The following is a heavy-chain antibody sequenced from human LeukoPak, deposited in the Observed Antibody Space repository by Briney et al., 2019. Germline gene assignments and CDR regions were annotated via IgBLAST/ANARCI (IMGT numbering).Heavy chain of an antibody. J-gene: IGHJ4*02. CDR2: IWYDGSNK. CDR1: GFIFSSYG. V-gene: IGHV3-33*01. CDR3: ARDKELGELRLDY. Sequence: PGGSLRLSCAASGFIFSSYGMHWVRQAPGKGLEWVAVIWYDGSNKYYADSVKGRFTISRDNSKNTLYLQMNSLRAEDTAVYYCARDKELGELRLDYWGQGTLVTVSS. D-gene: IGHD3-10*01.